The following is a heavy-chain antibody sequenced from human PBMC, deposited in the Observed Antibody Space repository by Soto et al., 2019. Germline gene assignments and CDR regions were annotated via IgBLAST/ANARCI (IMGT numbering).Heavy chain of an antibody. CDR1: GFTFSSYG. Sequence: GGSLRLSCAASGFTFSSYGMHWVRQAPGKGLEWVAVISYDGSNKYYADSVKGRFTISRDNSKNTLYLQMNSLRAEDTTVYYCAKEPHPSVLMVYATYFDYWGQGTLVTVSS. CDR3: AKEPHPSVLMVYATYFDY. V-gene: IGHV3-30*18. D-gene: IGHD2-8*01. CDR2: ISYDGSNK. J-gene: IGHJ4*02.